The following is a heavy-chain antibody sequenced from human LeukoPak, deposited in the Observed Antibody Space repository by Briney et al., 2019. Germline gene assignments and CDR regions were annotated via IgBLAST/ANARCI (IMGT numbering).Heavy chain of an antibody. CDR2: ISSSSYI. D-gene: IGHD3-22*01. CDR1: GFTFSSYG. Sequence: GGTLRLSCAASGFTFSSYGMSWVRQAPGKGLEWVSSISSSSYIYYADSVKGRFTISRDNAKNSLYLQMNSLRAEDTAVYYCARLVSSGYCHDWGQGTLVTVSS. CDR3: ARLVSSGYCHD. V-gene: IGHV3-21*01. J-gene: IGHJ4*02.